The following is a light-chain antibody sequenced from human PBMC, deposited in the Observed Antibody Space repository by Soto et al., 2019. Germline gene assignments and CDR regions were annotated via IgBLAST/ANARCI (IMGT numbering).Light chain of an antibody. V-gene: IGKV3-11*01. Sequence: EIVLTHSPATLSLSPGERVTLSCRASLSVSNYLAWYQQKPGQAPRLLIYDASNRATGIPARFSGSGSGTDFTLTISSLEPEDFAVYYCQQRSNWPPTFGQGTKLEIK. J-gene: IGKJ2*01. CDR3: QQRSNWPPT. CDR1: LSVSNY. CDR2: DAS.